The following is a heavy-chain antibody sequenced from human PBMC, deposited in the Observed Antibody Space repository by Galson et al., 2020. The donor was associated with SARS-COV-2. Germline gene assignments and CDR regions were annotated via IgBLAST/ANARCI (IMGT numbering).Heavy chain of an antibody. J-gene: IGHJ4*02. Sequence: SETLSLTCIVSGDSISSGGYYWSWVRQLPGRALQWIGYIYYTGITYYNPSLKSRIVISIDTSTNQFSLKLNSVTAADTAVYYCVRGRPCTNCNAPGFDYWGQGILVTVSS. CDR2: IYYTGIT. CDR1: GDSISSGGYY. CDR3: VRGRPCTNCNAPGFDY. V-gene: IGHV4-31*03. D-gene: IGHD1-1*01.